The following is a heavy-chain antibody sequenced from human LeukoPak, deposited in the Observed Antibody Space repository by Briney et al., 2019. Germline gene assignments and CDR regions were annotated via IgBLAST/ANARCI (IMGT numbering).Heavy chain of an antibody. CDR3: ARAYSSSWYHNWFDP. CDR2: IYYSGST. Sequence: PSETLSLTCTVSGGSISSYYWSWIRQPPGKGLEWIGYIYYSGSTNYNPSLKSRVTISVDTSKNQFPLRLSSVTAADTALYYCARAYSSSWYHNWFDPWGQGTLVTVSS. J-gene: IGHJ5*02. D-gene: IGHD6-13*01. V-gene: IGHV4-59*08. CDR1: GGSISSYY.